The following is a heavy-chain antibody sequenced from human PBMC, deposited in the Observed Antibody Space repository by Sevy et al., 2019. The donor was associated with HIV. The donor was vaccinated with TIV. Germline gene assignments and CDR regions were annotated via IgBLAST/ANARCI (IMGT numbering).Heavy chain of an antibody. CDR3: TTDTGISDYDFWSGGDDTFDN. D-gene: IGHD3-3*01. CDR1: GFTFSNAW. V-gene: IGHV3-15*01. J-gene: IGHJ3*02. Sequence: GGSLRLSCAASGFTFSNAWMSWVRQAPGKGLEWVGRIKSKTDGGTTDYAAPVKGRFTISTDESKNTLYLQMNSMKTEDTAVYYCTTDTGISDYDFWSGGDDTFDNWGQGTMVTVSS. CDR2: IKSKTDGGTT.